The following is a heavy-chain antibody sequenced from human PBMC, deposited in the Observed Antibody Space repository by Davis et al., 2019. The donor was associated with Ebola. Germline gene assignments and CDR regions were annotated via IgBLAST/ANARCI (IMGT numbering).Heavy chain of an antibody. CDR3: AKVDYGDASPLYYYYYYGMDV. CDR2: ISSSSSYI. Sequence: GGSLRLSCAASGFTFSDYYMNWVRQAPGKGLEWVSSISSSSSYIYYADSVKGRFTISRDNAKNSLYLQMNSLRAEDTAVYYCAKVDYGDASPLYYYYYYGMDVWGQGTTVTVSS. J-gene: IGHJ6*02. CDR1: GFTFSDYY. V-gene: IGHV3-21*01. D-gene: IGHD4-17*01.